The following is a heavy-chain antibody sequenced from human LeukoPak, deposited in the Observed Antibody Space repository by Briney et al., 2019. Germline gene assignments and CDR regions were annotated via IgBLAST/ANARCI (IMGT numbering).Heavy chain of an antibody. V-gene: IGHV6-1*01. Sequence: SQTLSLTCAISGDSVSSNSTAWNWIRQSPSRGLEWLGRTYYRSKWYNDYAVSMKSRITINPDTSKDQFSLQLNSVTPEDTAVYYCARDAGSGWSSFDYWGQGTLVTVSS. D-gene: IGHD6-19*01. CDR3: ARDAGSGWSSFDY. CDR1: GDSVSSNSTA. J-gene: IGHJ4*02. CDR2: TYYRSKWYN.